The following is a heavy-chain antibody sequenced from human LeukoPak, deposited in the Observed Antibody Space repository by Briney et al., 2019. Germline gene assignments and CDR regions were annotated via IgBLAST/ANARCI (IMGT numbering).Heavy chain of an antibody. Sequence: GGSLRLSCAASGLTFSRYWMTWFRQAPGKGLEWVANIKQDGSNKYYADSVKGRFTISRDNSKNTLYLQMNSLRAEDTAVYYCAKDLDIVVVTATLGYWGQGTLVTVSS. CDR1: GLTFSRYW. CDR2: IKQDGSNK. D-gene: IGHD2-21*02. J-gene: IGHJ4*02. V-gene: IGHV3-7*01. CDR3: AKDLDIVVVTATLGY.